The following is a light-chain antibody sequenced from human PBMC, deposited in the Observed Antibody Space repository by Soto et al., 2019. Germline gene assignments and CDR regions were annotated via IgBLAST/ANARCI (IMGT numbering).Light chain of an antibody. J-gene: IGKJ5*01. CDR3: QQFNSYPIT. Sequence: DIQMTQSPSTLSASVGDRVTITCRASRSVSSWLAWYQQKPGKAPNLLIHDASNLESGVPLRFGGSGSGTEFTLTISSLQPDDFATYYCQQFNSYPITFGQGTRLEIK. CDR2: DAS. CDR1: RSVSSW. V-gene: IGKV1-5*03.